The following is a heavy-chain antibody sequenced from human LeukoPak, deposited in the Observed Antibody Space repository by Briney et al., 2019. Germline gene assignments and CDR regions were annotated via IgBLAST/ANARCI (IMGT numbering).Heavy chain of an antibody. CDR1: GFTFDSYA. J-gene: IGHJ4*02. D-gene: IGHD2/OR15-2a*01. Sequence: GGSLRLSCAASGFTFDSYAMTWVRQAPGKGLEWVSSISGGGGITNYADSVKGRFTISRDNAKNSLYLQMNSLRVEDTAIYYCARDRGGNSGSFEYWGQGSLVTVSS. CDR3: ARDRGGNSGSFEY. CDR2: ISGGGGIT. V-gene: IGHV3-23*01.